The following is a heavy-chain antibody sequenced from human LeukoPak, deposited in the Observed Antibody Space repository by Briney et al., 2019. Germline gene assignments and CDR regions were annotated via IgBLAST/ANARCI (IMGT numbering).Heavy chain of an antibody. CDR2: IYNSGTT. CDR3: ASRVYGLGSFNY. J-gene: IGHJ4*01. D-gene: IGHD3-10*01. CDR1: GDSISSTSYY. V-gene: IGHV4-39*01. Sequence: SETLSVTCTVSGDSISSTSYYLDWIRQPPCQWLECIGSIYNSGTTYYNPSLKSRVTISVDTSKNQFSLKVSSVTAADTAVYYCASRVYGLGSFNYWGQGTLVTVSS.